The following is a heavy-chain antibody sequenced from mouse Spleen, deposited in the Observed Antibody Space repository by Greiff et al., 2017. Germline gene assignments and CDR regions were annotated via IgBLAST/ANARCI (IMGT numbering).Heavy chain of an antibody. J-gene: IGHJ4*01. CDR1: GFTFSSYA. Sequence: EVKLMESGGGLVKPGGSLKLSCAASGFTFSSYAMSWVRQTPEKRLEWVATISDGGSYTYYPDNVKGRFTISRDNAKNNLYLQMSHLKSEDTAMYYCARKTGTDYYAMDYWGQGTSVTVSS. V-gene: IGHV5-4*03. CDR3: ARKTGTDYYAMDY. CDR2: ISDGGSYT. D-gene: IGHD4-1*01.